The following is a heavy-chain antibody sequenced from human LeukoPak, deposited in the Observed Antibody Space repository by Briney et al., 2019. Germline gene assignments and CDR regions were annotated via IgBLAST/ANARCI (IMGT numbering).Heavy chain of an antibody. CDR1: GGSISSSSYY. CDR3: ARTNINWNDV. Sequence: SETLSLTCTVSGGSISSSSYYWGWIRQPPGKGLEWIGSIYYSGSTYYNPSLKSRVTISVDTSKNQFSLKLSSVTAADTAVYYCARTNINWNDVWGQGTLVTVSS. V-gene: IGHV4-39*01. J-gene: IGHJ5*02. CDR2: IYYSGST. D-gene: IGHD2-8*01.